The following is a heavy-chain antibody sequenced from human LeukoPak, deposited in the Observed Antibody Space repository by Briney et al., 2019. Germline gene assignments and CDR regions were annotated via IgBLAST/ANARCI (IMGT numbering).Heavy chain of an antibody. CDR3: AKEWGVDYGLRY. CDR2: ISGSGGST. V-gene: IGHV3-23*01. J-gene: IGHJ4*02. CDR1: GGSISSSSYY. D-gene: IGHD4-17*01. Sequence: ETLSLTCTVSGGSISSSSYYWGWIRQPPGKGLEWVSVISGSGGSTYYADSVKGRFTISRDNSKNTLYLQMNSLRADDTAVYYCAKEWGVDYGLRYWGQGTLVTVSS.